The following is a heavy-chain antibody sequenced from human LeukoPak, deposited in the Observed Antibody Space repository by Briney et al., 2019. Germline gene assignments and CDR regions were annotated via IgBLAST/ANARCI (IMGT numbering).Heavy chain of an antibody. Sequence: PSETLSLTCAVSDDSFSSHYWTWIRQPPGKGLEWIGYISYIGTTNYNPSLKSRVTLSIDTSKNQFSLKLRSVTAADTALYYCARDLVTVTKGFDIWGQGTMLSVSS. V-gene: IGHV4-59*11. CDR3: ARDLVTVTKGFDI. J-gene: IGHJ3*02. CDR1: DDSFSSHY. D-gene: IGHD4-17*01. CDR2: ISYIGTT.